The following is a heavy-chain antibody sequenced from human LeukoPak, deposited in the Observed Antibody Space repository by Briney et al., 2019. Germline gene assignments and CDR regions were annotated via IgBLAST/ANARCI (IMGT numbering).Heavy chain of an antibody. CDR2: FYYSEST. CDR3: ARLPVAGTGY. V-gene: IGHV4-39*01. J-gene: IGHJ4*02. D-gene: IGHD6-19*01. Sequence: PSETLSLTCTVSGGSISSGSYYWGWIRQPPGKGLEWIGNFYYSESTYHNPSLENRVTMSADTSKNQFSLRLTSVTAADTAVYYCARLPVAGTGYWGQGTLVTVSS. CDR1: GGSISSGSYY.